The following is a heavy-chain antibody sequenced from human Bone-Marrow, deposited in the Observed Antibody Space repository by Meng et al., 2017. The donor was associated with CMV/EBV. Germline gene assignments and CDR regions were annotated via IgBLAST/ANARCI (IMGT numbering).Heavy chain of an antibody. D-gene: IGHD6-13*01. CDR2: IESEEGET. V-gene: IGHV1-24*01. CDR1: GKKITELR. J-gene: IGHJ5*02. CDR3: ATCIEAAGTRWFDP. Sequence: GKKITELRMKGERQGTGKGEERKGGIESEEGETNKEKKKKGRVKMTEDTYTDTAYMELRSLRSEDTAVYYCATCIEAAGTRWFDPWGQGTLVTVSS.